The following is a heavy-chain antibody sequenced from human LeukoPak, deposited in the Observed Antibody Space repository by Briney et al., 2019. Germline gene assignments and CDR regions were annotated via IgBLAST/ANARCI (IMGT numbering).Heavy chain of an antibody. CDR1: GFTFSSYA. V-gene: IGHV3-23*01. D-gene: IGHD3-10*01. CDR3: AKDGEGAGIPYGCLY. J-gene: IGHJ4*02. CDR2: LTRSGGST. Sequence: GGSLRLSCEASGFTFSSYAMSWVRQAPGKGLEWVSALTRSGGSTYYAESVKGRFTISRDNSTNTLYLQLNSLRAEDTAVYYCAKDGEGAGIPYGCLYWGRGTLLIVSS.